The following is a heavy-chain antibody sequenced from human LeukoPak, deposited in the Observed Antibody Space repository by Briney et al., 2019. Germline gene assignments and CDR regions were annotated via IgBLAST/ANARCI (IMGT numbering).Heavy chain of an antibody. CDR3: ARSSSGGSCFDP. D-gene: IGHD2-15*01. Sequence: SETLSLTCTVSGGSIRSSTYYWGWIRQPPGKGLEWIGSIYSSGSTYYNPSLKSPVTVSVDTSKNQFSLNLSSVTAADTAVYYCARSSSGGSCFDPWGQGTLVTVSS. V-gene: IGHV4-39*01. CDR1: GGSIRSSTYY. CDR2: IYSSGST. J-gene: IGHJ5*02.